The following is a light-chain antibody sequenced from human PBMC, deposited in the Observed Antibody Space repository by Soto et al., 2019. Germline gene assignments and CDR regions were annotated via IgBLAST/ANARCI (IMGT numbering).Light chain of an antibody. V-gene: IGLV2-11*01. CDR2: DVN. CDR3: CSYAGNYAVV. Sequence: QSVLTQPRSVSGSPGQSVTISCTGTRSDVGGYNYVSWYQHHPGKAPKLIIYDVNQRPSGVPDRFSGSKSGNTASVTISGLQAEDEADYYCCSYAGNYAVVFGGGTKLTVL. J-gene: IGLJ2*01. CDR1: RSDVGGYNY.